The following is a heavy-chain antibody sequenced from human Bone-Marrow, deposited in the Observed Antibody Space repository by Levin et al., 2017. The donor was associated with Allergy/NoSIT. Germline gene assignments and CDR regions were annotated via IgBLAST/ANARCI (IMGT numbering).Heavy chain of an antibody. J-gene: IGHJ5*02. Sequence: SQTLSLTCAVYGGSFSGYYWSWIRQPPGKGLEWIGEINHSGSTNYNPSLKSRVTISVDTSKNQFSLKLSSVTAADTAVYYCARGHAPYCSSTSCYRWFDPWGQGTLVTVSS. D-gene: IGHD2-2*01. CDR1: GGSFSGYY. V-gene: IGHV4-34*01. CDR3: ARGHAPYCSSTSCYRWFDP. CDR2: INHSGST.